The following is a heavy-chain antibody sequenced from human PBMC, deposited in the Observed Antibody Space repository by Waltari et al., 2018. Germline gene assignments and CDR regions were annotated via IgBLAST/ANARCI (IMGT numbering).Heavy chain of an antibody. J-gene: IGHJ4*02. D-gene: IGHD6-19*01. CDR2: IYYSGRT. CDR1: DASFSSSAYY. CDR3: ARLRKAYASGWARDFFED. Sequence: QFQLQQSGPGLVKPSETLSLTCTVSDASFSSSAYYWCWLRQSPGKGLEWIGSIYYSGRTYYNQSLRSRVTISVDTSRNQFSLRLSSVAAADTALDFCARLRKAYASGWARDFFEDWGQGNLVTVSS. V-gene: IGHV4-39*01.